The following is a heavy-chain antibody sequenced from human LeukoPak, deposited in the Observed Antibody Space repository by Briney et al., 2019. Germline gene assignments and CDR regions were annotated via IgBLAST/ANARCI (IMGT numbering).Heavy chain of an antibody. CDR2: INQDQSEK. V-gene: IGHV3-7*01. D-gene: IGHD3-10*01. Sequence: GGSLRLSCAASGFTFSNYWMSWVRQAPGKGLEWVANINQDQSEKYYVDSVKGRFTISRDNAKNSLYLQMNSLRGEDTAVYYCARAGRVAASGWGRHFDLWGRGTLVTVSS. J-gene: IGHJ2*01. CDR3: ARAGRVAASGWGRHFDL. CDR1: GFTFSNYW.